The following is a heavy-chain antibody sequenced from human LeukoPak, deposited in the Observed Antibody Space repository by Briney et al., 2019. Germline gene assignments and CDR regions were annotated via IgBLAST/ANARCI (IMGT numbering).Heavy chain of an antibody. CDR1: GGSISSGDYY. CDR2: IHYSGNT. CDR3: ARRDIDKYCSRTSCYSNAFDI. V-gene: IGHV4-30-4*08. J-gene: IGHJ3*02. D-gene: IGHD2-2*02. Sequence: SQTLSLTCTVSGGSISSGDYYWNWIRQPPGKGLEWIGYIHYSGNTYYNPSLKSRVTISVDTSKNQLSLRLSSVTAADTAVYYCARRDIDKYCSRTSCYSNAFDIWGQGTMVTVSS.